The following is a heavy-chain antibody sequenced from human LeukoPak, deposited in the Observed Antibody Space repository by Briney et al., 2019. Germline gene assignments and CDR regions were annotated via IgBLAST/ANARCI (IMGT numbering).Heavy chain of an antibody. CDR3: ARTSETYCSSTSCAARYGLDV. CDR2: ISSDGNNN. CDR1: GFTFSTYA. D-gene: IGHD2-2*01. Sequence: GGSLRLSCAASGFTFSTYAMHWVRQAPGKGLEWVALISSDGNNNFHAKSVKDRFTISRDDSKNTLYLQMSSLRPEDTALYYCARTSETYCSSTSCAARYGLDVWGQGTMVTVSS. J-gene: IGHJ6*02. V-gene: IGHV3-30-3*01.